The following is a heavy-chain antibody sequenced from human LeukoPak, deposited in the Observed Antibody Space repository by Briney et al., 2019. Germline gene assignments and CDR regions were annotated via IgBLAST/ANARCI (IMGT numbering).Heavy chain of an antibody. V-gene: IGHV3-66*01. CDR3: ARDKSTTGDYFDY. CDR1: GITVSINY. CDR2: IYSDGST. D-gene: IGHD1-26*01. Sequence: GGSLRLSFAASGITVSINYMRWVRQAPGKGLEWVSVIYSDGSTYYADSVKGRFTISRDNSKNTVFLHMNSLRAEDTAVYYCARDKSTTGDYFDYWGQGTLVTVSS. J-gene: IGHJ4*02.